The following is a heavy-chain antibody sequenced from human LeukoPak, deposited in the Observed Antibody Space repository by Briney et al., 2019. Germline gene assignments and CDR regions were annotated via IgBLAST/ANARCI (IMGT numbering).Heavy chain of an antibody. V-gene: IGHV3-43*01. J-gene: IGHJ4*02. CDR1: GYTFDEYT. CDR2: ISWDGGST. D-gene: IGHD3-3*01. CDR3: AKGAPLRFLEWLCDY. Sequence: PGWALRLSCAASGYTFDEYTMLWVRRAPGNGLESVSLISWDGGSTYYADSVKGRFTISRDNSKNSLYLQMNSLRTEDTALYYCAKGAPLRFLEWLCDYWGQGTLVTVSS.